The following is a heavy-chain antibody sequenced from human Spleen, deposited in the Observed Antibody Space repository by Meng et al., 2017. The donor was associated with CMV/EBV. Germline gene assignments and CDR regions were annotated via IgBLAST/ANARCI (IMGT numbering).Heavy chain of an antibody. Sequence: GESLKISCAASEFPFSSYSMNWVRQTPGKGLEWVSSISSSSSYIYYADSVKGRFTISRDNAKKTLYLQMNSLRAEDTAVYYCARDRSYDSSGYYLPDAFDIWGQGTMVTVSS. CDR1: EFPFSSYS. CDR2: ISSSSSYI. J-gene: IGHJ3*02. CDR3: ARDRSYDSSGYYLPDAFDI. V-gene: IGHV3-21*01. D-gene: IGHD3-22*01.